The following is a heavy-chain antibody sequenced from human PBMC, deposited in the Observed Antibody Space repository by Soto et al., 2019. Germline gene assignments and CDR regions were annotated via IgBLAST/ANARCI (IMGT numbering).Heavy chain of an antibody. Sequence: SATLSLTCAVYGGSFSGYYWGWIRQPPGKGLEWIGSIYYSGSTYYNPSLKSRVTISVDTSKNQFSLKLSSVTAADTAVYYCASYRGYSYGNGFDIWGQGTMVTVSS. D-gene: IGHD5-18*01. CDR1: GGSFSGYY. CDR2: IYYSGST. V-gene: IGHV4-39*01. J-gene: IGHJ3*02. CDR3: ASYRGYSYGNGFDI.